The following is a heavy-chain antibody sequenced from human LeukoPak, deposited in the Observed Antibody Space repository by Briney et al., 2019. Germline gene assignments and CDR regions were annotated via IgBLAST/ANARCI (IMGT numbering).Heavy chain of an antibody. D-gene: IGHD3-10*01. J-gene: IGHJ3*02. V-gene: IGHV3-23*01. CDR2: ISGSGGST. CDR1: GFTFSSYA. Sequence: PGGSLRLSCAASGFTFSSYAMSWVRQAPGKGLEWVSAISGSGGSTYYADSVKGRFTISRDNSKNTLYLQMNSLRAEDTAVYYCAKDLVFKLLWFGELTLDAFDIWGQGTMVTVSS. CDR3: AKDLVFKLLWFGELTLDAFDI.